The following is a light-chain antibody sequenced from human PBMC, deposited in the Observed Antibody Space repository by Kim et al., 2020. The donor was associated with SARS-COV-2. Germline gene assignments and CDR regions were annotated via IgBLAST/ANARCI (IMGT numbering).Light chain of an antibody. V-gene: IGLV2-11*01. CDR2: DVS. Sequence: QSVTISCTGTSSDVGGYNYVSWYQQHPGKAPKLMFYDVSKRPSGVPDRFSGSKSGNTASLTISGLQAEDEADYYCCSYAGSYTHVVFGGGTQLTVL. CDR1: SSDVGGYNY. J-gene: IGLJ2*01. CDR3: CSYAGSYTHVV.